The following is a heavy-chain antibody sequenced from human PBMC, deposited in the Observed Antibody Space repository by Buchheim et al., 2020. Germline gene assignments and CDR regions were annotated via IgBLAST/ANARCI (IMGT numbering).Heavy chain of an antibody. CDR3: AKDGGRYSSSWYDVYFDY. D-gene: IGHD6-13*01. CDR1: GFTFSSYG. CDR2: ISYDGSNK. Sequence: QVQLVESGGGVVQPGRSLRLSCAASGFTFSSYGMHWVRQAPGKGLEWVAVISYDGSNKYYADSVKGRFTISRDNSKNTLYLQMNSRRAEDAAVYYCAKDGGRYSSSWYDVYFDYWGQGTL. J-gene: IGHJ4*02. V-gene: IGHV3-30*18.